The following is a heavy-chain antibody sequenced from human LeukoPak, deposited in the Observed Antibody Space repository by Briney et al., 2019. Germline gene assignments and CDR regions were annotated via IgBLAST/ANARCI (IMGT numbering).Heavy chain of an antibody. V-gene: IGHV4-61*01. CDR2: IYYSGST. D-gene: IGHD6-6*01. CDR1: GGSVSSGSYY. J-gene: IGHJ5*02. CDR3: ARDSVWSLYSSSDRWFDP. Sequence: PSETLSLTCAVSGGSVSSGSYYWSWIRQPPGKGLEWIGYIYYSGSTNYNPSLKSRVTISVDTSKNQFSLKLSSVTAADTAVYYCARDSVWSLYSSSDRWFDPWGQGTLVTVSS.